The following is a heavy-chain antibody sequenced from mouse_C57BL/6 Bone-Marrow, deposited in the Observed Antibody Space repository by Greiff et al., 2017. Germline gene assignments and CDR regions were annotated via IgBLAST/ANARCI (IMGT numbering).Heavy chain of an antibody. CDR1: GYTFTSYW. J-gene: IGHJ2*01. CDR2: IAPSDSST. V-gene: IGHV1-69*01. D-gene: IGHD1-1*01. CDR3: ARLRYYGSHDY. Sequence: VQLQQPGAELVMPGASVKLSCKASGYTFTSYWMHWVKQRPGQGLEWIGEIAPSDSSTNYNQKFKGKSTLTVDKSASTASMQLSSLTTEDSACDYCARLRYYGSHDYWGQGTTLTVSS.